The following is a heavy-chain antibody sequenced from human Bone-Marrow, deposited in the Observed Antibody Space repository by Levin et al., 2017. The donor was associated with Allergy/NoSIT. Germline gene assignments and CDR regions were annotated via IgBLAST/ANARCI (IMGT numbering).Heavy chain of an antibody. CDR1: GFTFRNYA. CDR2: ILLDGNTQ. CDR3: AKDTYTCSGGSCYFFDY. J-gene: IGHJ4*02. Sequence: GESLKISCAVSGFTFRNYAMHWVRQAPGRGLEWVAFILLDGNTQYYADSVKGRFTVSRDNSNNTLHLQMNSLRVEDTAIYYCAKDTYTCSGGSCYFFDYWGQGALVTVSS. V-gene: IGHV3-30*18. D-gene: IGHD2-15*01.